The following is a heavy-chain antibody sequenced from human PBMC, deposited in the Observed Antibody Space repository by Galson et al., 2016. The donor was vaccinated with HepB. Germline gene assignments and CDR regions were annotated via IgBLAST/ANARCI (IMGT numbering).Heavy chain of an antibody. D-gene: IGHD2-21*02. V-gene: IGHV4-61*08. CDR3: ARDLPACGADCLGYGMDV. J-gene: IGHJ6*02. CDR1: GGSVSSSGYY. Sequence: ETLSLTCTVSGGSVSSSGYYWSWIRQPPGKGLEWIGYIYYNGNTDYKPSLRSRVTMSVDTSKNQLSLELSSVTAADTAVYYCARDLPACGADCLGYGMDVWGQGTTVSVSS. CDR2: IYYNGNT.